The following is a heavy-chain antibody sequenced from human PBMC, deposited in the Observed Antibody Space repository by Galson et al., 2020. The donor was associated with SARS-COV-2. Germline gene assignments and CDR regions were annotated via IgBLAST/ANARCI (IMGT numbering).Heavy chain of an antibody. CDR2: ISYDGSNK. J-gene: IGHJ4*02. V-gene: IGHV3-30*04. D-gene: IGHD6-19*01. CDR1: GFTFSSYA. Sequence: GGSLRLSCAASGFTFSSYAMHWVRQAPGKGLEWVAVISYDGSNKYYADSVKGRFTISRDNSKNTLYLQMNSLRAEDTAVYYCARDPYSSGPFDYWGQGTLVTVSS. CDR3: ARDPYSSGPFDY.